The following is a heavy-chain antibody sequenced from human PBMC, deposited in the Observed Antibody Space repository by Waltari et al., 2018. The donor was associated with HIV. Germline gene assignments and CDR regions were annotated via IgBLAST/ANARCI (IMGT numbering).Heavy chain of an antibody. CDR2: INPNSGGT. D-gene: IGHD6-13*01. V-gene: IGHV1-2*02. Sequence: QVQLVQAGAELKKPGASVKVSCQASGYNFPGYYTHWVRPAPGQGLEWMGWINPNSGGTNYAQKFQGRVTMTRDTSISTAYMELSRLRSDDTAVYYCARGQAGIAAHYYYYGMDVWGQGTTVTVSS. CDR3: ARGQAGIAAHYYYYGMDV. CDR1: GYNFPGYY. J-gene: IGHJ6*02.